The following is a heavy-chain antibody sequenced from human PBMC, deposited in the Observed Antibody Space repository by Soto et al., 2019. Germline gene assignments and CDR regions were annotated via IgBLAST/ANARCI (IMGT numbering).Heavy chain of an antibody. CDR2: IWYDGSNK. Sequence: QVQLVESGGGVVQPGRSLRLSCAASGFTFSSYGMHWVRQAPGKGLEWVAVIWYDGSNKYYADSVKGRFTISRDNSKYTLYLQMNSLRAEDTAVYYCARGDCSGGSCSFYYYYYGMDVWGQGTTVTVSS. J-gene: IGHJ6*02. CDR3: ARGDCSGGSCSFYYYYYGMDV. V-gene: IGHV3-33*01. D-gene: IGHD2-15*01. CDR1: GFTFSSYG.